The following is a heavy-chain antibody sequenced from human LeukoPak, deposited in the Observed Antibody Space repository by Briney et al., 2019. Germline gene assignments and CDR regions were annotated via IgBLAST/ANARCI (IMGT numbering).Heavy chain of an antibody. J-gene: IGHJ4*02. CDR2: MNPNSGNA. CDR1: GYTFSNHD. V-gene: IGHV1-8*01. CDR3: AKSSGDYFFDY. Sequence: AASVTVSCKASGYTFSNHDINWVRQAPGQGLEWLGRMNPNSGNAGYAQKLQGRVTMTWDSPTNTAYLEVIALRSDDTAVYFCAKSSGDYFFDYWGQGTLVTVSS. D-gene: IGHD3-22*01.